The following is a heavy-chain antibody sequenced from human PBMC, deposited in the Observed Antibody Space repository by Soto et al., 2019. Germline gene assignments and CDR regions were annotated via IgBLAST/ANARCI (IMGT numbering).Heavy chain of an antibody. CDR2: IYHSGST. D-gene: IGHD3-16*02. V-gene: IGHV4-30-2*01. CDR1: GGSISSGGYS. CDR3: ARVRLSRYFDY. J-gene: IGHJ4*02. Sequence: SETLSLTCAVSGGSISSGGYSWSWIRQPPGKGREWIGYIYHSGSTYYNPSLKSRVTISVDRSKNQFSLKLSAVTAADTAVYYCARVRLSRYFDYWGQGTLVTVSS.